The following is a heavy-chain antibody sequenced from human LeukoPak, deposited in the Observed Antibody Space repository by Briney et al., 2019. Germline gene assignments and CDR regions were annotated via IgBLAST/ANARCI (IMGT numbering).Heavy chain of an antibody. V-gene: IGHV1-18*01. CDR3: AREAVAGTMGDY. Sequence: ASVKVSCKASGYTFTNYVITWVRQAPGQGLEWMGWISANNGNTNYAQNLQRRVTMTTDTSTSTAYMELRSLRSDDTAVYYCAREAVAGTMGDYWGQGTLVTVSS. D-gene: IGHD6-19*01. J-gene: IGHJ4*02. CDR1: GYTFTNYV. CDR2: ISANNGNT.